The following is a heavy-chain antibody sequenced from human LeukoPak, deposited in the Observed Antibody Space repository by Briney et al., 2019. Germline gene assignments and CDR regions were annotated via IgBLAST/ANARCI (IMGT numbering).Heavy chain of an antibody. CDR1: GFTFSSYS. J-gene: IGHJ4*02. CDR3: ARDGFGGTSIDY. Sequence: GGSLRLSCAASGFTFSSYSMNWVRQAPGKGLEWVSSISSSSSYIYYADSVKGRFTISRDNAKNSLYLQMNSLRAEDTAVYYCARDGFGGTSIDYWGQGTLVTVSS. V-gene: IGHV3-21*01. D-gene: IGHD3-10*01. CDR2: ISSSSSYI.